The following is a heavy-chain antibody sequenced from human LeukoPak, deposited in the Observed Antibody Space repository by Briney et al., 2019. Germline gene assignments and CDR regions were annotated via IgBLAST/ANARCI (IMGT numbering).Heavy chain of an antibody. D-gene: IGHD6-19*01. CDR3: ARASYSSGWFDDYYYGMDV. CDR2: INPNSGGT. CDR1: GYTFTGYY. J-gene: IGHJ6*02. Sequence: ASVKVSCKASGYTFTGYYMHWVRQAPGQGLEWMGWINPNSGGTNYAQKFQGRVTMTRDTSISTAYMELSRLRSDDTAVYYCARASYSSGWFDDYYYGMDVWCQGTTVTVSS. V-gene: IGHV1-2*02.